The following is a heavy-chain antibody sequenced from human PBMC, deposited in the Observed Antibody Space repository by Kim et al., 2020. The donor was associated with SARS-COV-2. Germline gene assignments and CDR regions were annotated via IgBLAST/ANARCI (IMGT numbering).Heavy chain of an antibody. Sequence: GGSLRLSCAASGFTFSSYSMNWVRQAPGKGLEWVSSISSSSSYIYYADPVKGRFTISRDNAKNSLYLQMNSLRAEDTAVYYCARDPATSGDYWGQGTLVTVTS. J-gene: IGHJ4*02. V-gene: IGHV3-21*01. CDR1: GFTFSSYS. D-gene: IGHD3-10*01. CDR2: ISSSSSYI. CDR3: ARDPATSGDY.